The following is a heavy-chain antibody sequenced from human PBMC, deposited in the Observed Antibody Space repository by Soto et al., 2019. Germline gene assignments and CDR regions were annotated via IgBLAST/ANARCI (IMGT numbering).Heavy chain of an antibody. CDR1: GGSINSYC. D-gene: IGHD4-4*01. V-gene: IGHV4-59*08. CDR3: ARHRRTTVAKFYFDN. J-gene: IGHJ4*02. Sequence: QVQLQESGPGLVKPSETLSLTCTVSGGSINSYCWSWIRQPPGKGLEWIAYIFDSRNANYNPSLKSRVTISVDTSKNQSSLKLTSVTAADTAVYYCARHRRTTVAKFYFDNWGQGALVTVSS. CDR2: IFDSRNA.